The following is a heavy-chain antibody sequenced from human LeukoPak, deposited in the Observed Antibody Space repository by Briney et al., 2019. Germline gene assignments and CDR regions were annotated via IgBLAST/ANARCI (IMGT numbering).Heavy chain of an antibody. J-gene: IGHJ4*02. CDR3: AREYGSGNYYFDY. Sequence: GGSLRLSCAASGFIFSSYSMNWVRQAPGKGLEWVSSISTGSSYIYYADSVKGRFTISRDNAKNSLYLQMNSLRAEDTAVYYRAREYGSGNYYFDYWGQGTLVTVSS. CDR2: ISTGSSYI. D-gene: IGHD3-10*01. CDR1: GFIFSSYS. V-gene: IGHV3-21*06.